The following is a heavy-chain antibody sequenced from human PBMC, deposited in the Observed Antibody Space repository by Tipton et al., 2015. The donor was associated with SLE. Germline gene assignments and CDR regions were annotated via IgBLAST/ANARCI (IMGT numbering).Heavy chain of an antibody. CDR3: ARERLYSSSWFSD. D-gene: IGHD6-13*01. V-gene: IGHV4-61*02. CDR1: GGSISTTSYY. J-gene: IGHJ4*02. CDR2: IYTSGST. Sequence: TLSLTCSVSGGSISTTSYYWSWIRQPAGKGLEWIGRIYTSGSTNYNPSLKSRVTISVDTSKNQFSLKLSSVTAADTAVYYCARERLYSSSWFSDWGQGTLVTVSS.